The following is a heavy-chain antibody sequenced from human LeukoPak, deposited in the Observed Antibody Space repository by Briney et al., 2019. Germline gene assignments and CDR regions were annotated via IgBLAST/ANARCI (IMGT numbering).Heavy chain of an antibody. D-gene: IGHD6-19*01. CDR1: GYTFTDYY. V-gene: IGHV1-2*06. J-gene: IGHJ4*02. Sequence: ASVKVSCKASGYTFTDYYIHWVRQDPGQGLEWMGRINPNSGGTNYAQKFQGRVTMTRDTSISTAYMELSRLRSDDTAFYYCARVYLRRGSGWYYFDYWGQGTLVTVSS. CDR2: INPNSGGT. CDR3: ARVYLRRGSGWYYFDY.